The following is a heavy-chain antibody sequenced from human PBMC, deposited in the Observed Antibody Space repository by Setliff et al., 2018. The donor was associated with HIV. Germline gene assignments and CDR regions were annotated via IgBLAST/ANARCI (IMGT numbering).Heavy chain of an antibody. D-gene: IGHD2-2*03. J-gene: IGHJ4*02. Sequence: PSETLSLTCTVSGGSISSYYWSWVRQVPGKGLEWVSAIDPSGSRIFYSDSVKGRFTISRDNSKNTLYLQMNSLTAEDTAVYYCAKVDNGHCTSASCRDFDYWGQGTLVTVSS. CDR3: AKVDNGHCTSASCRDFDY. V-gene: IGHV3-23*01. CDR1: GGSISSYY. CDR2: IDPSGSRI.